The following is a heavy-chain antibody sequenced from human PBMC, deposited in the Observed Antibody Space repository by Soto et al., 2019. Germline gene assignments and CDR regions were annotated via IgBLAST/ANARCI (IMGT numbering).Heavy chain of an antibody. V-gene: IGHV3-21*02. CDR3: ARVTAGSGSYQIDL. J-gene: IGHJ4*02. D-gene: IGHD3-10*01. Sequence: QLVESGGGLVKPGGSLRLSCVASGFPFSSFSLNWIRQAPGKGLEWVSSICRVSTYIYYAASVRGRFTVSRDNAKNSVYLQMNGLTAEDSGIYYCARVTAGSGSYQIDLWGQGTLVTVSS. CDR1: GFPFSSFS. CDR2: ICRVSTYI.